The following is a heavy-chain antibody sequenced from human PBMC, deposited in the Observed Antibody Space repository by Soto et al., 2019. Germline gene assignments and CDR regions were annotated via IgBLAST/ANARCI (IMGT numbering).Heavy chain of an antibody. V-gene: IGHV4-31*03. CDR3: ARTSYSDSSAYSDS. D-gene: IGHD3-22*01. Sequence: SETLSLTCTVSGGSTSSGAYYWSWIRQQPGKGLEWIGYIYYSGTTYYTPSLMSRVSISIDTSKNQFSLNLSSVTAADTAVYYCARTSYSDSSAYSDSWGQGTLVTVSS. CDR2: IYYSGTT. CDR1: GGSTSSGAYY. J-gene: IGHJ4*02.